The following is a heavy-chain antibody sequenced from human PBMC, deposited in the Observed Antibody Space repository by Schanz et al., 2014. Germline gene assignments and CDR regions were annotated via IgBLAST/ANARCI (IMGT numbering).Heavy chain of an antibody. CDR2: IGSSSSRI. CDR3: ARDFHGYGPHLDY. CDR1: GFTFSSNS. D-gene: IGHD5-12*01. J-gene: IGHJ4*02. V-gene: IGHV3-48*01. Sequence: EVQLAESGGGLVQPGGSLRLSCAASGFTFSSNSMNWVRQAPGKGLEWISYIGSSSSRIDHADSVKGRFTISRDNAKNSLYLQMNSLRAEDTAVYYCARDFHGYGPHLDYWGQGSLVTVSS.